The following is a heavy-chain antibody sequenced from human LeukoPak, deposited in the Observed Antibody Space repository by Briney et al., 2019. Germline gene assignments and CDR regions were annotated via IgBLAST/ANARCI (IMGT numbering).Heavy chain of an antibody. D-gene: IGHD6-13*01. Sequence: SETLSLTCTVSGGPISTYYWSWIRQPPGKGLEWIGYIYYSGSTNYNPSLKSRVTISVDTSKNQFSLKLSSVTAADTAVYYCARAMGSSSWYHWGQGTLVTVSS. CDR2: IYYSGST. V-gene: IGHV4-59*01. CDR3: ARAMGSSSWYH. CDR1: GGPISTYY. J-gene: IGHJ5*02.